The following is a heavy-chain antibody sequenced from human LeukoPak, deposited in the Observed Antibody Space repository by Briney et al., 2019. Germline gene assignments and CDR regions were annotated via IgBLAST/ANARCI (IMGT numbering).Heavy chain of an antibody. CDR3: AGGGS. V-gene: IGHV3-7*04. Sequence: PAGSLRFSCAAPGFTSKTYWLNWFRQAPGKGLEWVANIKQDGSEKYYVDSVKGRFTISTDIAKSSLYLQMNSLRAEDTAVYYCAGGGSWGQGTLVTVSS. J-gene: IGHJ5*02. CDR1: GFTSKTYW. CDR2: IKQDGSEK.